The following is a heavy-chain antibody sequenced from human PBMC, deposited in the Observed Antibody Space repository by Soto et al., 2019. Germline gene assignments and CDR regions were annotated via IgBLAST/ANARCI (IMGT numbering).Heavy chain of an antibody. CDR1: GFTFSSYG. J-gene: IGHJ4*02. Sequence: QVQLVESGGGVVQPGRSLRLSCAASGFTFSSYGMHWVRQAPGKGLEWVAVIWYDGSNKYYADSVKGRFTISRDNSKNTLYLQMNSLRAEDTAVYYCARDDFRIAAAGRPDYWGQGTLVTVSS. V-gene: IGHV3-33*01. CDR3: ARDDFRIAAAGRPDY. D-gene: IGHD6-13*01. CDR2: IWYDGSNK.